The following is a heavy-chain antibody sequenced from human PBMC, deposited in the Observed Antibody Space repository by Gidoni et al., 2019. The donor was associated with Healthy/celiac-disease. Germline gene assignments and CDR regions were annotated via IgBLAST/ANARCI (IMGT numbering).Heavy chain of an antibody. CDR1: GLTCSSYA. J-gene: IGHJ4*02. Sequence: EVQLLESGGGLVQPGGSLRRSWAASGLTCSSYAMSWVRQAPGKGLEWVSAISGSCGSTSYADSVKGRFTISRDNSKNTLYLQMNSLRAEDTAVYYCAKDVFIVVVTGDYFDYWGQGTLVTVSS. CDR2: ISGSCGST. D-gene: IGHD2-21*02. V-gene: IGHV3-23*01. CDR3: AKDVFIVVVTGDYFDY.